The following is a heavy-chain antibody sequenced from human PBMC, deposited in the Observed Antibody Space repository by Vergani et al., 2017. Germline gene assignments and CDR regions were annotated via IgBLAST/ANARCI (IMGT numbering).Heavy chain of an antibody. CDR3: ASRDITIFGVVIIRGYYYYGMDV. CDR1: GGTFSSYA. Sequence: QVQLVQSGAEVKKPGSSVKVSCKASGGTFSSYAISWVRQAPGQGLEWMGGIIPIFGTANYAQKFHGRVTITADESTSTAYMELSSLRSEDTAVYYCASRDITIFGVVIIRGYYYYGMDVWGQGTTVTVSS. J-gene: IGHJ6*02. D-gene: IGHD3-3*01. CDR2: IIPIFGTA. V-gene: IGHV1-69*01.